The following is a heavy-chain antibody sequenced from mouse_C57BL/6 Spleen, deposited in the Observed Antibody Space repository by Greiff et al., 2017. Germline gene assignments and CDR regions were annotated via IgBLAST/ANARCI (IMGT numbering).Heavy chain of an antibody. Sequence: VQLQQPGAELVKPGASVKMSCKASGYTFTSYWITWVKQRPGQGLEWIGDIYPGSGSTNYNEKFKSKATLTVDTSSSTAYMQLSSLTSEDSAVYYCARRGFITTVVATPDYAMDYWGQGTSVTVSS. D-gene: IGHD1-1*01. CDR2: IYPGSGST. J-gene: IGHJ4*01. CDR3: ARRGFITTVVATPDYAMDY. V-gene: IGHV1-55*01. CDR1: GYTFTSYW.